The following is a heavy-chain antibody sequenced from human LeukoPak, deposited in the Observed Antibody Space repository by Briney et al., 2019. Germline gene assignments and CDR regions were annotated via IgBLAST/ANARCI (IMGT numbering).Heavy chain of an antibody. Sequence: PSEILSLTCTVSGGSISSSSYYWGWIRQPPGKGLEWIGSIYYSGSTYYNPSLKSRVTISVDTSKNQFSLKLSSVTAADTAVYYCASIGDCSSTSCYPKRSYYYYYMDVWGKGTTVTVSS. V-gene: IGHV4-39*01. CDR1: GGSISSSSYY. CDR2: IYYSGST. J-gene: IGHJ6*03. CDR3: ASIGDCSSTSCYPKRSYYYYYMDV. D-gene: IGHD2-2*01.